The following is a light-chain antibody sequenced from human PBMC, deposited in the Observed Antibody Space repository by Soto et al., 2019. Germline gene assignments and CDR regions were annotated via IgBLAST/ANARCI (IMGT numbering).Light chain of an antibody. Sequence: DIQMTQSPSSLSASVGDRVTITCRASQSISTYLNWYQQKPGKAPKVLIYAASSLQSSVPSRFSGSGSVTDFTSTIRSLQPEDFAPYYCQQSYSTPRTFGQGTKLAIK. V-gene: IGKV1-39*01. CDR3: QQSYSTPRT. CDR2: AAS. J-gene: IGKJ2*01. CDR1: QSISTY.